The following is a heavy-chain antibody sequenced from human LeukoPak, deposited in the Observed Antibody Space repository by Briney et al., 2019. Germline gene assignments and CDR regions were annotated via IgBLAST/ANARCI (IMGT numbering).Heavy chain of an antibody. V-gene: IGHV4-38-2*02. CDR1: GYSISSDYY. CDR3: AASSGSYNSFDY. D-gene: IGHD1-26*01. CDR2: VYHSGTT. J-gene: IGHJ4*02. Sequence: SETLSLTCTVSGYSISSDYYWGWIRQTPGKGLEWIGSVYHSGTTYHNPSLKSRVTISVDTSKNQFSLKLSSVTAADTAVYYCAASSGSYNSFDYWGQGTLVTVSS.